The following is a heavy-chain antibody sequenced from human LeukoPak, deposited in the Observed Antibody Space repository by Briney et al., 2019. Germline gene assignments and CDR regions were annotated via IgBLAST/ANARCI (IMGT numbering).Heavy chain of an antibody. CDR1: GGSTSSYY. V-gene: IGHV4-59*01. Sequence: SETLSLTCTVSGGSTSSYYWSWIRQPPGKGLEWIGYIHYSGSTNYNPSLKSQVTISVDTSKNQFSLKLSSVTAADTAVYYCAREGGPEGVVPAAGYYYYGMDVWGQGTTVTVSS. CDR2: IHYSGST. D-gene: IGHD2-2*01. CDR3: AREGGPEGVVPAAGYYYYGMDV. J-gene: IGHJ6*02.